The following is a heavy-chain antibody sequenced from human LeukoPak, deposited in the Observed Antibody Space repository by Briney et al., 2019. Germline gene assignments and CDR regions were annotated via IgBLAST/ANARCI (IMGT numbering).Heavy chain of an antibody. CDR2: INPNSGGT. CDR1: GYTFSGYY. V-gene: IGHV1-2*02. Sequence: GASVKVSCKASGYTFSGYYIHWVRQAPGQGLEWMGWINPNSGGTNYAQKFHGSVTMTRDTSISTAYMELSRLRSDDTAVYYCARGEYTSSSIFDYWGQGTLVTVSS. J-gene: IGHJ4*02. CDR3: ARGEYTSSSIFDY. D-gene: IGHD6-6*01.